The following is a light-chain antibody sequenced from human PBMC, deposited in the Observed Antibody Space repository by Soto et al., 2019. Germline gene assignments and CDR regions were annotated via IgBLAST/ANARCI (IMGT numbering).Light chain of an antibody. Sequence: QSVLTQPPSASGAPGQRVTISCSGSNSNIGSNTVNWYQQLPGTAPKLLIYSNIRRPSGVPDRFSGSKSVTSASLAISGLQSEDEADYYCAAWDDSLNGPVFGGGTKVTVL. V-gene: IGLV1-44*01. J-gene: IGLJ3*02. CDR1: NSNIGSNT. CDR3: AAWDDSLNGPV. CDR2: SNI.